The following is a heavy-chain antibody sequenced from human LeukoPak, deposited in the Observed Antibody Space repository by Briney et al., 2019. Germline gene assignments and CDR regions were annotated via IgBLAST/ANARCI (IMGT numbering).Heavy chain of an antibody. J-gene: IGHJ4*02. V-gene: IGHV3-7*01. CDR1: GISFASYW. Sequence: GGPLRPSCAASGISFASYWVTWVRQAPGKGLEWVANIGQDGTETVYVGSVKGRFTISRDNARKLLFLQMNSLRADDTAVYYCAIPSSYDGSRYYHAYWGQGTLVSVSS. CDR2: IGQDGTET. D-gene: IGHD3-22*01. CDR3: AIPSSYDGSRYYHAY.